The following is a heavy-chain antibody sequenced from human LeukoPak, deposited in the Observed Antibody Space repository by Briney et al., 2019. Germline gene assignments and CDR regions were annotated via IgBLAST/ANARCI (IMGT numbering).Heavy chain of an antibody. CDR3: AELGITMIGGV. CDR2: ISSSGSTI. J-gene: IGHJ6*04. CDR1: GFTLSGYA. D-gene: IGHD3-10*02. Sequence: GGSLRLSCAASGFTLSGYAMSWVRQAPGKGLEWVSYISSSGSTIYYADSVKGRFTISRDNAKNSLYLQMNSLRAEDTAVYYCAELGITMIGGVWGKGTTVTISS. V-gene: IGHV3-48*03.